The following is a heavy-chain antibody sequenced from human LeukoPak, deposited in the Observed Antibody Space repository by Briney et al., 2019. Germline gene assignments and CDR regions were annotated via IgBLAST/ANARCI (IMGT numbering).Heavy chain of an antibody. Sequence: PGGSLRLSCTASGFIFSNAWMSWVRQGPGKGLEWVGRIKSKTDGGTTDYAAPMKGRFTVSRDDSKNTLYLQMDSLKIEDTAVYYCATGPPGYITAWYNYWGQGTLVTVSS. CDR1: GFIFSNAW. J-gene: IGHJ4*02. CDR3: ATGPPGYITAWYNY. CDR2: IKSKTDGGTT. D-gene: IGHD6-19*01. V-gene: IGHV3-15*05.